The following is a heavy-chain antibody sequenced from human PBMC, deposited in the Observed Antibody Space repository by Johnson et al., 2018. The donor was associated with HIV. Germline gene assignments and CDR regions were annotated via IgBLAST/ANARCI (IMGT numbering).Heavy chain of an antibody. V-gene: IGHV3-30-3*01. J-gene: IGHJ3*01. CDR2: ISYDGINK. CDR3: GRDYDYDNSDQSGIDVFDV. Sequence: QVQLVESGGGVVHPGGSLRLSCAASGFTFSTFAIHWVRQAPGKGLDCVAVISYDGINKYYADSVKGRFTISRNNSENTAYLQMNGPTVEDTAMYYCGRDYDYDNSDQSGIDVFDVWGQGTKVTVSS. CDR1: GFTFSTFA. D-gene: IGHD3-22*01.